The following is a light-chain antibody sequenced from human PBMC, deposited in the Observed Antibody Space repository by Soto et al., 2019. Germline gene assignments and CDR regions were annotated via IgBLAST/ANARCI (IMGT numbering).Light chain of an antibody. Sequence: EIVLTQSPGTLSLSPGERATLSCRASQSIANTYLAWYQQKPGQAPRLLIYGASSRATGIPDRFSGSGSGTDFPLTISRLEPEDFAVYYCQQYDTSPPYTFGQGTKLEI. CDR2: GAS. CDR3: QQYDTSPPYT. J-gene: IGKJ2*01. V-gene: IGKV3-20*01. CDR1: QSIANTY.